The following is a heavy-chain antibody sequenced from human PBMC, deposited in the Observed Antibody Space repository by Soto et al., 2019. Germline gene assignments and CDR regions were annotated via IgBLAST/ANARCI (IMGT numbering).Heavy chain of an antibody. J-gene: IGHJ4*02. Sequence: QVQLVQSGAEVKKPGSSVKVSCKASGGTFSSYTISWVRQAPGQGLEWMGRIIPILGIANYAQKFQGRVTITADKSTSTAYMELSSLRSEDTAVYYCARAIYDFWSGYSIDYWGQGTLVTVSS. CDR1: GGTFSSYT. D-gene: IGHD3-3*01. CDR2: IIPILGIA. CDR3: ARAIYDFWSGYSIDY. V-gene: IGHV1-69*02.